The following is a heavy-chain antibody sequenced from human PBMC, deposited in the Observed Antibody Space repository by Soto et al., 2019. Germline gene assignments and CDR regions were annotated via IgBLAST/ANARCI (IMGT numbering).Heavy chain of an antibody. CDR1: GFSLSTSGVG. D-gene: IGHD2-15*01. CDR2: IYWDDDK. V-gene: IGHV2-5*02. J-gene: IGHJ5*02. CDR3: AHSFDCSGGSCYSSWFDP. Sequence: QITLKESGPTLVKPTQTLTLTCTFSGFSLSTSGVGVGWIRQPPGKALEWLALIYWDDDKRYSPSLKSRLTITKETSKNQVVLTMTNMDPVDTATYYCAHSFDCSGGSCYSSWFDPWGQGTLVTVSS.